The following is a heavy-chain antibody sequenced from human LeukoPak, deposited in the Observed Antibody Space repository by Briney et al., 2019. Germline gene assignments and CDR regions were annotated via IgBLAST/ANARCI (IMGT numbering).Heavy chain of an antibody. J-gene: IGHJ4*02. CDR3: ARAKSTKNYFDY. Sequence: GGSLRLSCAASGFTFSSYAMHWVRQAPGKGLEWVAVISYDGSNEYYADSVKGRITITRDNSKNTLYLQMNSLGAEDTAVYYCARAKSTKNYFDYWGQGTLVTVSS. V-gene: IGHV3-30-3*01. CDR1: GFTFSSYA. CDR2: ISYDGSNE.